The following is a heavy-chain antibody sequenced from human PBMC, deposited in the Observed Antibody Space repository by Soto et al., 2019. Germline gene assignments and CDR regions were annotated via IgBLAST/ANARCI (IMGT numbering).Heavy chain of an antibody. CDR2: LSGSGDST. CDR1: RFTFNNYA. Sequence: GGSLRLSCAASRFTFNNYAMSWVRQAPGKGLEWVSGLSGSGDSTYYADSVKGRFTISRDNSKNTLYLQMNSLRAEDTAVYYCAKFPNDYIWGSYRTFDYWGQGTLVTVSS. CDR3: AKFPNDYIWGSYRTFDY. J-gene: IGHJ4*02. D-gene: IGHD3-16*02. V-gene: IGHV3-23*01.